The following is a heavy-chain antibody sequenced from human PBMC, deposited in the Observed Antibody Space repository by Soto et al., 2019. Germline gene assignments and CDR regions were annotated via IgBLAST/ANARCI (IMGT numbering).Heavy chain of an antibody. Sequence: EVQLVESGGGLVQPGGSLRLSCAASGFTFSTYWMHWVRQAPGKGLVWVSRISGDGTMTTYADSVKGRFTISRDNAKNTLSLQVMSLRAEDTAVYPWARVVVVGYNWFAPWGQGTLVTVSS. V-gene: IGHV3-74*01. CDR1: GFTFSTYW. D-gene: IGHD2-15*01. CDR2: ISGDGTMT. J-gene: IGHJ5*02. CDR3: ARVVVVGYNWFAP.